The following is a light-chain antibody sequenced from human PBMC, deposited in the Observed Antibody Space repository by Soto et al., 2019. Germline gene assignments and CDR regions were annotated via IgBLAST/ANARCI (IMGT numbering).Light chain of an antibody. V-gene: IGLV2-14*01. Sequence: QSALTQPASVSGSPGQSITISCTGTSSDVGGYNYVSWYQQHPGKAPKLMIYDVSNRPSGVSNRFSGSKSGNTASLTISGLQAADEADYYCSSYTSSSGYVLGTGTKVTVL. J-gene: IGLJ1*01. CDR1: SSDVGGYNY. CDR3: SSYTSSSGYV. CDR2: DVS.